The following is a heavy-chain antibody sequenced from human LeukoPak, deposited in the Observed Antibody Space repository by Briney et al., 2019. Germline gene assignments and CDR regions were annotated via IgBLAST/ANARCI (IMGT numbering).Heavy chain of an antibody. CDR3: AREVHDILTGYSDDAFDI. D-gene: IGHD3-9*01. Sequence: GGSLRLSCAASGFTFSSYAMHWVRQAPGKGLEYVSAISSNGGSTYYANSVKGRFTISRDNSKNSLYLQMNSLRAEDTAVYYCAREVHDILTGYSDDAFDIWGQGTMVTVSS. J-gene: IGHJ3*02. CDR1: GFTFSSYA. CDR2: ISSNGGST. V-gene: IGHV3-64*01.